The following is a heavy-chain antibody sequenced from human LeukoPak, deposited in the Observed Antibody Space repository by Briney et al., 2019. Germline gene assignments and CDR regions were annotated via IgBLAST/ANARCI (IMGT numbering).Heavy chain of an antibody. Sequence: PSETLSLTCTVSGDSISSGSYYWSWIRQPAGKGLEWIGRIYTSGSTNYNPSLKSRVTISVDTSKNQFSLKLSSVTAADTAVYYCAAGRYYFDYWGQGTLVTVSS. CDR2: IYTSGST. J-gene: IGHJ4*02. CDR1: GDSISSGSYY. CDR3: AAGRYYFDY. V-gene: IGHV4-61*02.